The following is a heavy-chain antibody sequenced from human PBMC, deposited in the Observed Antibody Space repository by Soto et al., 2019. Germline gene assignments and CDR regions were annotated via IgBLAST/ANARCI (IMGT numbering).Heavy chain of an antibody. V-gene: IGHV4-34*01. Sequence: PSETLSLTCAVYGGSFSGYYWSWIRQPPGKGLEWIGEINHSGSTNYNPSLKSPVTISVDTSKNQFSLKLSSVTAADTAVYYCARTGEIRYSLQGFDYWGQGTLVTVSS. CDR1: GGSFSGYY. CDR3: ARTGEIRYSLQGFDY. CDR2: INHSGST. D-gene: IGHD3-9*01. J-gene: IGHJ4*02.